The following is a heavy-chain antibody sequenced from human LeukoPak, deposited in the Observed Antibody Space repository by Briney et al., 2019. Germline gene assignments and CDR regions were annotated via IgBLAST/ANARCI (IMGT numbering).Heavy chain of an antibody. J-gene: IGHJ4*02. CDR3: ARAGRGYCSSTSCRLPFDY. Sequence: SETLSLTCAVYGGSFSGYYWSWIRQPPGKGLEWIGYIYYSGSTNYNPSLKSRVTISVDTSKNQFSLKLSSVTAADTAVYYCARAGRGYCSSTSCRLPFDYWGQGTLVTVSS. D-gene: IGHD2-2*01. CDR1: GGSFSGYY. V-gene: IGHV4-59*08. CDR2: IYYSGST.